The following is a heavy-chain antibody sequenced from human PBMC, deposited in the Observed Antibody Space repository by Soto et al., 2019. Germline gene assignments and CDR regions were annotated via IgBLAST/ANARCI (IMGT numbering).Heavy chain of an antibody. J-gene: IGHJ6*03. V-gene: IGHV1-69*08. Sequence: QVQLVQSGPEVKKSGASVKVSCKLSGGTFTTDTISWLRRAPGQGLEWMGRIIPILGTGNYAQKFQGRVTITEDKSTNTGYMELSSLTSEDTAVYYCAREEGSYNMVIFPFYYLDVWGNGTTVTVSS. CDR1: GGTFTTDT. CDR3: AREEGSYNMVIFPFYYLDV. D-gene: IGHD2-21*01. CDR2: IIPILGTG.